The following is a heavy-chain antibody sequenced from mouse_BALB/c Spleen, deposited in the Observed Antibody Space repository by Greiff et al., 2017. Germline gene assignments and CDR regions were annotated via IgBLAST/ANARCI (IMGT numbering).Heavy chain of an antibody. CDR2: INPSNGRT. D-gene: IGHD2-1*01. V-gene: IGHV1S81*02. CDR1: GYTFTSYW. J-gene: IGHJ2*01. CDR3: ARGNYVYFDY. Sequence: VQLQQSGAELVKPGASVKLSCKASGYTFTSYWMHWVKQRPGQGLEWIGEINPSNGRTNYNEKFKSKATLTVDKSSSTAYMQLSSLTSEDSAVYYCARGNYVYFDYWGQGTTLTVSS.